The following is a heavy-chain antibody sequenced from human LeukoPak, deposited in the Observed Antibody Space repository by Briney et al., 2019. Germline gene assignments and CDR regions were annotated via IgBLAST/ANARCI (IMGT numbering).Heavy chain of an antibody. V-gene: IGHV4-59*08. D-gene: IGHD7-27*01. CDR2: MFYTGST. Sequence: PSETLSLTCTVSGGSITNHWWSWIRQPPGKGLEWIAYMFYTGSTNYMPSLKSRVTISIDTSKSQVSLKLSSVTAADTGVYYCARHSSITGGRLSGYWLDPWGQGTLVTVSS. CDR3: ARHSSITGGRLSGYWLDP. CDR1: GGSITNHW. J-gene: IGHJ5*02.